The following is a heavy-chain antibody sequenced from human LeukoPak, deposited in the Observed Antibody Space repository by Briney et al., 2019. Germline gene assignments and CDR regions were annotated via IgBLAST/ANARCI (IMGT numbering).Heavy chain of an antibody. CDR3: ARDQYSSTWYRGAFDV. V-gene: IGHV3-74*01. D-gene: IGHD6-13*01. J-gene: IGHJ3*01. Sequence: PGGSLRLFCAASGFTFTTSWMHWFRQAPGKGLVWVSRIESDGTSTTYADSVKGRFTISRDNAKNTLYLQMNSLRAEDTAVYYCARDQYSSTWYRGAFDVWGQGTMVSVSS. CDR2: IESDGTST. CDR1: GFTFTTSW.